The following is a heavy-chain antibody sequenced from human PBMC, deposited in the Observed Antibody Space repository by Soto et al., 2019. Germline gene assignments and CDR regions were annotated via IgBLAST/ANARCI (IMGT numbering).Heavy chain of an antibody. CDR2: ISSSGSTI. CDR3: AREATENYYILTGNWFDP. J-gene: IGHJ5*02. V-gene: IGHV3-11*01. CDR1: GFTFSDYY. Sequence: GGSLRLSCAASGFTFSDYYMSWIRQAPGKGLEWVSYISSSGSTIYYADSVKGRFTISRDNAKNSLYLQMNSLRAEDTAVYYCAREATENYYILTGNWFDPWGQGTLVTVSS. D-gene: IGHD3-9*01.